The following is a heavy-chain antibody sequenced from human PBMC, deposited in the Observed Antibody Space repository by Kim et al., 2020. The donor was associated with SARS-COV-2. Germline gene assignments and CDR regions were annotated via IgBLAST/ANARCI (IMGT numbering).Heavy chain of an antibody. V-gene: IGHV3-33*01. D-gene: IGHD6-13*01. CDR3: ARDQYSSSWYDGWFDP. CDR2: IWYDGSNK. J-gene: IGHJ5*02. CDR1: GFTFSSYG. Sequence: GGSLRLSCAASGFTFSSYGMHWVRQAPGKGLEWVAVIWYDGSNKYYADSVKGRFTISRDNSKNTLYLQMNSLRAEDTAVYYCARDQYSSSWYDGWFDPWGQGTLVTVSS.